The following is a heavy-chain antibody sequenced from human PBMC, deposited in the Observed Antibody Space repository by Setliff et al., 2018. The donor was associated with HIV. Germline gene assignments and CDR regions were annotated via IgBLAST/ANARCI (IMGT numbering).Heavy chain of an antibody. CDR3: TRVRDGGTYDAFDV. D-gene: IGHD1-26*01. J-gene: IGHJ3*01. V-gene: IGHV1-46*03. CDR1: GYSFTSYH. Sequence: ASVKVSCKASGYSFTSYHIHWVRQAPGQGLEWMGRILPTSGCTLYAQKFQDRISLIRDTSTKTVYMELSSLGPEDTAVYYCTRVRDGGTYDAFDVWGQGTMVTVSS. CDR2: ILPTSGCT.